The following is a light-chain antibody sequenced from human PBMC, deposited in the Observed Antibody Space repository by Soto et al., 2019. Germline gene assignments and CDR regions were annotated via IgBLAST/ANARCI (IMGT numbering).Light chain of an antibody. J-gene: IGLJ1*01. Sequence: QSVLTQPPSAPGTPGQRVSISCSGSRSNIGKNYVYWLQQLPGTAPKLLIYRDNQRPSGVPDRFSGSRSGTSASLAISGLRSEDEADYFCATWDDSLNVYVFGTGTKGTVL. V-gene: IGLV1-47*01. CDR2: RDN. CDR3: ATWDDSLNVYV. CDR1: RSNIGKNY.